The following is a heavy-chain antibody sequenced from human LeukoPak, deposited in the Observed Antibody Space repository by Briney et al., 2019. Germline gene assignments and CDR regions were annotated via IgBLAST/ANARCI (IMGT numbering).Heavy chain of an antibody. CDR2: INHSGST. J-gene: IGHJ4*02. V-gene: IGHV4-34*01. D-gene: IGHD4-17*01. CDR3: ARRGATVTTCDY. CDR1: GGSFSGYY. Sequence: SETLSLTCAVYGGSFSGYYWSWLRQPPGKGLEWLGEINHSGSTNYNPSLKSRVTISVDTSKNQFSLKLSSVTAADTAVYYCARRGATVTTCDYWGQGTLVTVSS.